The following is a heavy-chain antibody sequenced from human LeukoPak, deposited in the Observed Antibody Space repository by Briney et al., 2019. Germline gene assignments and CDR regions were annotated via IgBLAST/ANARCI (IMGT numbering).Heavy chain of an antibody. D-gene: IGHD3-22*01. J-gene: IGHJ3*02. CDR2: ISWDSSYT. Sequence: PGGSLRLSCAASGFTFSDYYMSWIRQAPGRGLEWVSYISWDSSYTSYADSVKGRSTISRDNSKNTMYLQMNSLRAEDTAMYYCARAPMSYDSSGFGGAFDIWGQGTMVTVSS. V-gene: IGHV3-11*06. CDR1: GFTFSDYY. CDR3: ARAPMSYDSSGFGGAFDI.